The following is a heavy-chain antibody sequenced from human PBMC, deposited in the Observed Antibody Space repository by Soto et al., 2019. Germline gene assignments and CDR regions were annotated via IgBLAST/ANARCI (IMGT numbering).Heavy chain of an antibody. CDR1: GGSISSSSYY. V-gene: IGHV4-39*01. D-gene: IGHD5-18*01. J-gene: IGHJ5*02. CDR2: IYYSGST. Sequence: SETLSLTCTVSGGSISSSSYYWGWIRQPPGKGLEWIGSIYYSGSTYYNPSLKSRVTISVDTSKNQFSLKLSSVTAADTAVYYCARLYAGYIYAVPWGQGTLVTVSS. CDR3: ARLYAGYIYAVP.